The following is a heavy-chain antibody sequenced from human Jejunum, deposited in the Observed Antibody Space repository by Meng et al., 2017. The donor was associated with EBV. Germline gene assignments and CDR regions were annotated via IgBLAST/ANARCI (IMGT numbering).Heavy chain of an antibody. CDR2: INSDGSKT. CDR1: GFTLSSYW. CDR3: VRGPPPDT. V-gene: IGHV3-74*01. J-gene: IGHJ5*02. Sequence: VQLGESGGGLVQRGDSLRLSCAASGFTLSSYWMHWVRQAPGKGLVWVSRINSDGSKTNYADSVKGRFTISRDIAKNTLYLQLNSLRADDTAVYYCVRGPPPDTWGQGTLVTVSS.